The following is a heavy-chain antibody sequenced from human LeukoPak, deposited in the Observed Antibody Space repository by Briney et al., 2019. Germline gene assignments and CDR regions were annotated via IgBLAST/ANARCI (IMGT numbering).Heavy chain of an antibody. D-gene: IGHD1-26*01. CDR2: ISAYNGNT. CDR3: ARDREWELLHTPDY. CDR1: GYTFTSYG. V-gene: IGHV1-18*01. J-gene: IGHJ4*02. Sequence: ASVKVSCKASGYTFTSYGISWVRQAPGQGLEWMGWISAYNGNTNYAQKLQGRVTVTTDTSTSTACMELRSLRSDDTAVYYCARDREWELLHTPDYWGQGTLVTVPS.